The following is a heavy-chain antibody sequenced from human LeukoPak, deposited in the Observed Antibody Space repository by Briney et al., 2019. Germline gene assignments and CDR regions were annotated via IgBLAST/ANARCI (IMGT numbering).Heavy chain of an antibody. D-gene: IGHD3-10*01. CDR1: GVSVTSRENY. V-gene: IGHV4-61*02. CDR2: VYVDGST. Sequence: PSETLSLTCSVSGVSVTSRENYWNWIRQPAGKGLEWIGRVYVDGSTRYNPSLRGRVSISLEKSQRRFFLSLRSVTAADTAVYYCARVCPIWFGGFDPWGQGTLVTVSS. J-gene: IGHJ5*02. CDR3: ARVCPIWFGGFDP.